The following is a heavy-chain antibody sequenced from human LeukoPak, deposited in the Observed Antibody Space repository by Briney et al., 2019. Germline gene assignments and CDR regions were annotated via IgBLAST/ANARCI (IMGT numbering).Heavy chain of an antibody. CDR2: ISSSSSYI. D-gene: IGHD3/OR15-3a*01. CDR1: GFTFSSYV. V-gene: IGHV3-21*01. Sequence: PGGSLRLSCAASGFTFSSYVMNWVRQAPGKGLEWASSISSSSSYIYYADSVKGRFTISRDNAKNSLYLQMNSLRAEDTAVYYCARDWTRGGGYWGQGTLVTVSS. CDR3: ARDWTRGGGY. J-gene: IGHJ4*02.